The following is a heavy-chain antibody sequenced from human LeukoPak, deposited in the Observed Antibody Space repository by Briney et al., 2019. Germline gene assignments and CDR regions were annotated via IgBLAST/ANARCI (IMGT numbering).Heavy chain of an antibody. Sequence: PGGSLRLPCEDSGFTFRSYEMNWVRQAPGKGLEWVSYISSSGSTIYYADSVKGRFTISRDNAKNSLYLQMNSLRAEDTAVYYCAELGITMIGGVWGKGTTVTISS. CDR3: AELGITMIGGV. CDR1: GFTFRSYE. J-gene: IGHJ6*04. CDR2: ISSSGSTI. D-gene: IGHD3-10*02. V-gene: IGHV3-48*03.